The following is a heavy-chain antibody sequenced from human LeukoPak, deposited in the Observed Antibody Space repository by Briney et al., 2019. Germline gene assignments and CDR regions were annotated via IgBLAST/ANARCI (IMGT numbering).Heavy chain of an antibody. J-gene: IGHJ5*02. Sequence: ASVKVSCKASGYTFTSYGISWVRQAPGQGLEWMGWISAYNGNTNYAQKLQGRVTMTTDTSTSTAYMELRSLRSDDTAVYYCARGIAAADPLNWFDPWGQGTLVTVSS. CDR3: ARGIAAADPLNWFDP. CDR1: GYTFTSYG. V-gene: IGHV1-18*01. D-gene: IGHD6-13*01. CDR2: ISAYNGNT.